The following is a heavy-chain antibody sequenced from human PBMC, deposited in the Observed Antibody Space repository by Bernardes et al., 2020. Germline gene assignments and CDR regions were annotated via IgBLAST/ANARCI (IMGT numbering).Heavy chain of an antibody. CDR1: GGSVSTGGHY. D-gene: IGHD2-15*01. CDR3: AREVLVAATETFDS. V-gene: IGHV4-31*03. J-gene: IGHJ4*02. CDR2: IYSSGST. Sequence: SETLSLTCTVYGGSVSTGGHYWNCIRPHPGKGLEWIGYIYSSGSTYYNPSLKSRLTISLDTSKNQFSLKLTSVTAADTAVYYCAREVLVAATETFDSWGQGTLVTVSS.